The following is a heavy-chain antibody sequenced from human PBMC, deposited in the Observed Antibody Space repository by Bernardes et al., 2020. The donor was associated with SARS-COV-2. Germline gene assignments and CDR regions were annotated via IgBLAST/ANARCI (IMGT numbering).Heavy chain of an antibody. Sequence: GGSLRLSCAASGFTFSSYAMSWVRQAPGKGLEWVSAISGSGGSTYYADSVKGRFTISRDNSKNTLYLQMNSLRAEDTAVYYCAKSDDYYGSGTYYYGMDVRGQGTTVTVSS. CDR2: ISGSGGST. CDR1: GFTFSSYA. J-gene: IGHJ6*02. V-gene: IGHV3-23*01. CDR3: AKSDDYYGSGTYYYGMDV. D-gene: IGHD3-10*01.